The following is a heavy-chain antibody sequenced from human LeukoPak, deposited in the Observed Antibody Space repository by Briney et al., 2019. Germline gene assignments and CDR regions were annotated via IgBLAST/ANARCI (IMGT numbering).Heavy chain of an antibody. J-gene: IGHJ4*02. CDR1: GGSISNYC. CDR3: ARDQYSSGWYEGVTD. V-gene: IGHV4-59*01. Sequence: SETLSLTCTVSGGSISNYCWSWIRQPPGKGLEWIGYIYYSGSTNYSPSLKSRVTISVDTSKNQFSLKLSSVTAADTAVYYCARDQYSSGWYEGVTDWGQGTLVTVSS. D-gene: IGHD6-19*01. CDR2: IYYSGST.